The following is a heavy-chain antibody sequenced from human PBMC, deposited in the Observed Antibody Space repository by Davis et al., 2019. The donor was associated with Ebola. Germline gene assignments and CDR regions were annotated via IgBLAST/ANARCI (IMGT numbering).Heavy chain of an antibody. J-gene: IGHJ6*03. CDR1: GYNFTTYW. Sequence: GESLKISCKGSGYNFTTYWIGWVRLMPGKGLEWMGIIYPGDSDTKYRPSFQGQVTISVDKSTSTAYLQLSSLKASDTAMYYCARRGDHYFYMDVWGKGTTVTVSS. CDR3: ARRGDHYFYMDV. V-gene: IGHV5-51*01. CDR2: IYPGDSDT.